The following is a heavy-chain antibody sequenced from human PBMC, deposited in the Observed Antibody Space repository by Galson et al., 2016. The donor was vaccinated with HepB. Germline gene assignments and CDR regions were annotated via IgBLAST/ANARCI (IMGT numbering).Heavy chain of an antibody. J-gene: IGHJ4*02. CDR3: ARELDHSFYFDY. CDR1: GYTFNTYN. Sequence: SVKVSCKASGYTFNTYNMHWVRQAPGQGLEWMGTIKPSGGNTIYAQKFQDRITMTRDTSTSTVYMELISLRSEDTAVYYSARELDHSFYFDYWGQGTLLTVSS. D-gene: IGHD1-14*01. V-gene: IGHV1-46*02. CDR2: IKPSGGNT.